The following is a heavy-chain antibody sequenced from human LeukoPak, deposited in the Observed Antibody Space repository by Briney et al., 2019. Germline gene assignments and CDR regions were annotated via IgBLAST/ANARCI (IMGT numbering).Heavy chain of an antibody. CDR1: GGSISSSSYY. J-gene: IGHJ4*02. CDR3: ARLADGRAGNYYDFWNEGSYYFDY. D-gene: IGHD3-3*01. Sequence: SETLSLTCTVSGGSISSSSYYWGWIRQPPGKGLEWIGSIYHSGSTYYNPSLKSRVTISVDTSKNQFSLKLSSVTAADTAVYYCARLADGRAGNYYDFWNEGSYYFDYWGQGTLVTVSS. V-gene: IGHV4-39*01. CDR2: IYHSGST.